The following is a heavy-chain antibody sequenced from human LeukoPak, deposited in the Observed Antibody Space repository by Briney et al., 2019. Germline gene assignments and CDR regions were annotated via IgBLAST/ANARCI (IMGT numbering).Heavy chain of an antibody. CDR3: ARLHQLPNAFDI. J-gene: IGHJ3*02. CDR1: GGTFSSYA. Sequence: GSSVKVSCKASGGTFSSYAINWVRQATGQGLEWMGWMNPNSGNTGYAQKFQGRVTITRNTSISTAYMELSSLRSEDTAVYYYARLHQLPNAFDIWGQGTMVTVSS. V-gene: IGHV1-8*03. CDR2: MNPNSGNT. D-gene: IGHD2-2*01.